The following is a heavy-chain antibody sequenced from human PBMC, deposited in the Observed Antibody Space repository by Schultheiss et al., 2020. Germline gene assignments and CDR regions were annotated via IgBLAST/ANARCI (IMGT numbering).Heavy chain of an antibody. D-gene: IGHD5-18*01. Sequence: GGSLRLSCGASGFTFSDYYMSWVRQAPGKGLEWVSYISSSDSTIYYADSVKGRFTISRDNAKNSLYLQMNSLRAEDTAVYYCARVGDTAMVPFDYWGQGTLVTVSS. V-gene: IGHV3-11*01. CDR3: ARVGDTAMVPFDY. CDR1: GFTFSDYY. J-gene: IGHJ4*02. CDR2: ISSSDSTI.